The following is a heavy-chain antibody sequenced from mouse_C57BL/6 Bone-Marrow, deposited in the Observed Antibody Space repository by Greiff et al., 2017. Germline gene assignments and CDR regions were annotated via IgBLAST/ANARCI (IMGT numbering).Heavy chain of an antibody. CDR2: IYPRSGNT. V-gene: IGHV1-81*01. CDR1: GYTFTSYG. D-gene: IGHD1-1*01. Sequence: QVQLQQSGAELARPGASVKLSCKAPGYTFTSYGISWVKQRTGQGLEWIGEIYPRSGNTYYNEKFKGKATLTADKSSSTAYMELRSLTSEDSAVYFCAFYGPYAMDYWGQGTSVTVSS. J-gene: IGHJ4*01. CDR3: AFYGPYAMDY.